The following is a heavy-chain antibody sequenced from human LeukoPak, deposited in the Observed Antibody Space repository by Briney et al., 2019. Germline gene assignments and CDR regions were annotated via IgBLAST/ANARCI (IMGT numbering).Heavy chain of an antibody. Sequence: PGGSLRLSCAGSGFTFDHYAMHWVRQAPGEGLEWVSGINENSGSIGYADSVKGRFTISRDNARNSLFLQMNSLRAEDTAVYYCARVSRAASFDYWGQGTLVTVSS. D-gene: IGHD2-15*01. CDR2: INENSGSI. V-gene: IGHV3-9*01. CDR1: GFTFDHYA. J-gene: IGHJ4*02. CDR3: ARVSRAASFDY.